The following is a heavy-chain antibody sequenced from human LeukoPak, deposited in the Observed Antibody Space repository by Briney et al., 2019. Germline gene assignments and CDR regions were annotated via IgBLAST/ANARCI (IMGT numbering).Heavy chain of an antibody. Sequence: GGSLRLSCTPSGFTFSSYGMHWVRQAPGKGLEWVSGISGSGGSTYYGDSVKGRFTISRDNSKNTLYLQMNSLKAEDTAVYYCAKESEYDFWSGYYFDYWGQGTLVTVSS. J-gene: IGHJ4*02. D-gene: IGHD3-3*01. CDR1: GFTFSSYG. CDR3: AKESEYDFWSGYYFDY. CDR2: ISGSGGST. V-gene: IGHV3-23*01.